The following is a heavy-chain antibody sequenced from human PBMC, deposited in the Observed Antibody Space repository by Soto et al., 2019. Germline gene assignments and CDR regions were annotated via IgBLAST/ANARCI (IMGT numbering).Heavy chain of an antibody. CDR1: GFTFSNAW. CDR2: IKSKTDGGTT. V-gene: IGHV3-15*07. CDR3: TTPNYYGSGYYYYGMDV. Sequence: GGSLRLSCAASGFTFSNAWMNWVRQAPGKGLEWVGRIKSKTDGGTTDYAAPVKGRFTISRDDSKNTLYLQMNSLKTEDTAVYYCTTPNYYGSGYYYYGMDVWGQGTTVTVSS. J-gene: IGHJ6*02. D-gene: IGHD3-10*01.